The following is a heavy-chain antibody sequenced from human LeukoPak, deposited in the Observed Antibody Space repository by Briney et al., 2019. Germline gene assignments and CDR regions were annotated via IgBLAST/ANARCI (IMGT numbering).Heavy chain of an antibody. V-gene: IGHV3-48*03. J-gene: IGHJ4*02. CDR3: ARWTFDWSLDY. CDR1: GFTFSSYE. D-gene: IGHD3-9*01. CDR2: ISSSGSTI. Sequence: GGSLRLSCAASGFTFSSYEMNWVRQAPRKGLEWVSYISSSGSTIYYADSVKGRFTISRDNAKNSPYLQMNSLRAEDTAVYYCARWTFDWSLDYWGQGTLVTVSS.